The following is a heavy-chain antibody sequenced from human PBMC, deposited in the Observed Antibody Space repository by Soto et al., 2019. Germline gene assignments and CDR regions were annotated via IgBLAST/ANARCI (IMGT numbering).Heavy chain of an antibody. CDR1: GFTFSSYW. D-gene: IGHD5-18*01. CDR3: VRERRYTSGAYAFDI. V-gene: IGHV3-74*01. CDR2: IDGDGTTT. Sequence: EVQLVESGGDLVQPGGSLRLSCAASGFTFSSYWMHWVRQAPGKGLVWVSRIDGDGTTTNYADSVKGRFTISRDNAKTTLYLQMSSLRAEDTAVYYCVRERRYTSGAYAFDIWGPGTMVTVSS. J-gene: IGHJ3*02.